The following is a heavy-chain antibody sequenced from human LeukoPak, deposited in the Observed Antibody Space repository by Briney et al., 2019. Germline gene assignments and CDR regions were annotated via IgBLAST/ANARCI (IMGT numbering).Heavy chain of an antibody. Sequence: PGGSLRLSCVASGFTVSSNYMSWVRQAPGKGLEWVSVIFGGGGGYYADSVKGRFTISRDNSKNTVYLQMNSLRPEDTAVYYCARESRSSTWYVHFDYWGQGTLVTVSS. V-gene: IGHV3-53*01. CDR1: GFTVSSNY. J-gene: IGHJ4*02. CDR3: ARESRSSTWYVHFDY. CDR2: IFGGGGG. D-gene: IGHD6-13*01.